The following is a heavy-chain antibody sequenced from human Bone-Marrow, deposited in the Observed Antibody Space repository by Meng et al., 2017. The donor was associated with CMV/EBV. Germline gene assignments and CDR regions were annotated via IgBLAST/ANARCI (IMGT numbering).Heavy chain of an antibody. V-gene: IGHV3-30*04. D-gene: IGHD3-16*01. CDR2: ISYDGSNK. CDR1: GFTFSSYA. Sequence: GESLKISCAASGFTFSSYAMHWVRQAPGKGLEWVAVISYDGSNKYYADSVKGRFTISRDNSKNTLYLQMNSLRAEDTAVYYCARVQGVHVWGQGTTVTVYS. J-gene: IGHJ6*01. CDR3: ARVQGVHV.